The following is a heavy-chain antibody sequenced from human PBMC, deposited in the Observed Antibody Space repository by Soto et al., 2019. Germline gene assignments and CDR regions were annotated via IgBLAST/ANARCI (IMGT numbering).Heavy chain of an antibody. CDR1: GFTVSSNY. Sequence: GGSLRLSCAASGFTVSSNYMSWVRQAPGKGLEWVSVIYSGCSTYYADSVKGRFTISRDNSKNTLYLQMNSLRAEDTAVYYCARAPIYCSSTSCFYFDYWGQGTLVTVSS. CDR3: ARAPIYCSSTSCFYFDY. V-gene: IGHV3-53*01. D-gene: IGHD2-2*01. CDR2: IYSGCST. J-gene: IGHJ4*02.